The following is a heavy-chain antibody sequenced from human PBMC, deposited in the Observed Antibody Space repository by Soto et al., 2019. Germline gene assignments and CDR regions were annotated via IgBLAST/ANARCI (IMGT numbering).Heavy chain of an antibody. CDR3: ASPGVATYYFDF. CDR1: GGSISSSSYY. Sequence: QLQLQESGPGLVKPSETLSLTCTVSGGSISSSSYYWGWIRQPPGKGLEWIGSLYYSGSTYYNPSLKRRVTISVDTSKNQFSLKLSSVPAADTAVYYCASPGVATYYFDFWGQGTLVTVSS. D-gene: IGHD2-8*01. V-gene: IGHV4-39*01. J-gene: IGHJ4*02. CDR2: LYYSGST.